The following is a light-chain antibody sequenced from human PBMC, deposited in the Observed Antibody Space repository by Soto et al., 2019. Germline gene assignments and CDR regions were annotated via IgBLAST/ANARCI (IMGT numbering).Light chain of an antibody. CDR3: QQRSNWPPVT. J-gene: IGKJ4*01. Sequence: EILLTQSPDTLSWSPGERATLSCWASHSVTTHLAWFQQRPGQTPRLLIYDASNRATGIPARFSGSGSGTDFTLTISSLETEDFGVYYCQQRSNWPPVTFGGGTKVDIK. CDR2: DAS. CDR1: HSVTTH. V-gene: IGKV3-11*01.